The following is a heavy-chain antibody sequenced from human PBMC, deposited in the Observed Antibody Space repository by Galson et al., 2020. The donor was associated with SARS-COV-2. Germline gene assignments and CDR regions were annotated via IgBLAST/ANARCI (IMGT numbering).Heavy chain of an antibody. D-gene: IGHD1-26*01. J-gene: IGHJ6*02. CDR2: ITWNSGDK. CDR3: AASGKSANGWATDV. V-gene: IGHV3-9*01. CDR1: GFTFDVYA. Sequence: GGSLRLSCAASGFTFDVYAMHWVRQAPGKGLERVSGITWNSGDKGYADSVKGRFTISRDTGKNSLYLQMNSLRVDDTALYYCAASGKSANGWATDVWGQGTTVTVSS.